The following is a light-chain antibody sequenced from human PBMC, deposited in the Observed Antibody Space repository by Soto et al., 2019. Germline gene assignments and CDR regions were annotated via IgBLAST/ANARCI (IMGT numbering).Light chain of an antibody. CDR2: GVS. J-gene: IGKJ4*01. CDR3: QKYYDSPRN. V-gene: IGKV3-15*01. CDR1: ETVGIS. Sequence: EIGMTQSPAPLSGSPGERVTLACRASETVGISLAWYQQKPGQTPRLLIHGVSTKPPGIPARCSGSGSGGELTLTISGLPSEEYATYHCQKYYDSPRNFSRGTKVEIK.